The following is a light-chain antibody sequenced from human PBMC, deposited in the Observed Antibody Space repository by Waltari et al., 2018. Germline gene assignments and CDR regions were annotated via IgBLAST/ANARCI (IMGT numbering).Light chain of an antibody. CDR2: VAA. CDR1: QSCSSS. CDR3: QHYVRLPVS. J-gene: IGKJ1*01. Sequence: SCRARQSCSSSLAWYHQKAGQAPRLLISVAASRATGVPDRFSGSGSGTDFSLTISRLEPEDFAVYYCQHYVRLPVSFGQGTKVEIK. V-gene: IGKV3-20*01.